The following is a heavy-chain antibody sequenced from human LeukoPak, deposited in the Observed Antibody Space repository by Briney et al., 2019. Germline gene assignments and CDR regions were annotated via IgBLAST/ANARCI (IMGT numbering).Heavy chain of an antibody. CDR1: GYTFTEYG. CDR2: IIPIFGTA. V-gene: IGHV1-69*13. J-gene: IGHJ4*02. CDR3: AIATLTIFGVVLDY. D-gene: IGHD3-3*01. Sequence: SVKVSCKASGYTFTEYGITWVRQAPGQGLEWMGGIIPIFGTANYAQKFQGRVTITADESTSTAYMELSSLRSEDTAVYYCAIATLTIFGVVLDYWGQGTLVTVSS.